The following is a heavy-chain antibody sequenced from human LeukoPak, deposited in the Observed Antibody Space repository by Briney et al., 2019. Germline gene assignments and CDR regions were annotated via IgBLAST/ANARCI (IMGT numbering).Heavy chain of an antibody. V-gene: IGHV4-59*01. D-gene: IGHD3-10*01. CDR2: IYYSGST. CDR3: ARDYGSGSYYNFHDAFDI. J-gene: IGHJ3*02. Sequence: SETLSLTCTVSGGSISSYYWSWIRQPPGKGLEWIGYIYYSGSTNYNPSLKSRVTISVDTSKNQFSLKLSSVTAADTAVYYCARDYGSGSYYNFHDAFDIRGQGTMVTVSS. CDR1: GGSISSYY.